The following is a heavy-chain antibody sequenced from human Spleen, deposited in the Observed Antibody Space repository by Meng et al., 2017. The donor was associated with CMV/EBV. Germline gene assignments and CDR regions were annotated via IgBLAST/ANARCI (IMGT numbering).Heavy chain of an antibody. Sequence: SCKASGYTITSYDISWVRQATGQGLEWMGWMNPNSGNTGYAQKFQGRVTMTRNTSISTAYMELSSLRSEDTAVYYCARRGEYGSGFDYWGQGTLVTVSS. D-gene: IGHD3-10*01. CDR1: GYTITSYD. CDR3: ARRGEYGSGFDY. V-gene: IGHV1-8*01. J-gene: IGHJ4*02. CDR2: MNPNSGNT.